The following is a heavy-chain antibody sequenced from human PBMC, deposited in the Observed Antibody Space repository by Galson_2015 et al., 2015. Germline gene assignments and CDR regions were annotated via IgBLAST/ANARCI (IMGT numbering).Heavy chain of an antibody. J-gene: IGHJ4*02. D-gene: IGHD3-3*01. CDR3: ARSSGLFDFSSGYYYPFDY. Sequence: SLRLSCAASGFTFSSYGMHWVRQAPGKGLEWVAVIWYDGSNKYYADSVKGRFTISRDNSKNTLYLQMNSLRAEDTAVYYCARSSGLFDFSSGYYYPFDYWGQGTLVTVSS. CDR1: GFTFSSYG. V-gene: IGHV3-33*01. CDR2: IWYDGSNK.